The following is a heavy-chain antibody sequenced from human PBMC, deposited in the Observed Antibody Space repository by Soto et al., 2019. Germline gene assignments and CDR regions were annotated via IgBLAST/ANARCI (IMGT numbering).Heavy chain of an antibody. CDR1: GGSISSSSYY. V-gene: IGHV4-39*01. Sequence: SETLSLTCTVSGGSISSSSYYWGWIRQPPGKGLEWIGSIYYSGSTYYNPSLKSRVTISVDTSKNQFSLKLSSVTAADTAVYYCARQSKDGREGLLRWNPMAFDIWGQGTMVTVSS. D-gene: IGHD1-26*01. CDR3: ARQSKDGREGLLRWNPMAFDI. CDR2: IYYSGST. J-gene: IGHJ3*02.